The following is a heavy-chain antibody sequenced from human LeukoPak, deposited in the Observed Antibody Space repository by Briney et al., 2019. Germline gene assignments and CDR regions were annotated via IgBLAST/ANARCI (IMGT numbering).Heavy chain of an antibody. CDR3: ARERYSYGFDY. CDR1: GGSISSYY. CDR2: ISDIGSI. V-gene: IGHV4-59*12. D-gene: IGHD5-18*01. J-gene: IGHJ4*02. Sequence: SETLSLTCTVSGGSISSYYWSWIRQPPGKGLEWIAYISDIGSINYDPSLKRRVTISLDTSKNQFSLKLSSVTAADTAVYYCARERYSYGFDYGGQGTLVTVSS.